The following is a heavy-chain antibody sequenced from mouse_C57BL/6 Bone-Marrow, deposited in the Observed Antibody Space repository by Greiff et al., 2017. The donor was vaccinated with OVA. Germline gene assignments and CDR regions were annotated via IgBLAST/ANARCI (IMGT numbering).Heavy chain of an antibody. V-gene: IGHV6-6*01. Sequence: EVKLMESGGGLVQPGGSMKLSCAASGFTFSDAWMDWVRQSPEKGLEWVAEIRNKANNHATYYAESVKGRFTISRDDSKSSVYLQMNSLRAEDTGIYYCQITTVVATDAMDYWGQGTSVTVSS. D-gene: IGHD1-1*01. CDR1: GFTFSDAW. J-gene: IGHJ4*01. CDR3: QITTVVATDAMDY. CDR2: IRNKANNHAT.